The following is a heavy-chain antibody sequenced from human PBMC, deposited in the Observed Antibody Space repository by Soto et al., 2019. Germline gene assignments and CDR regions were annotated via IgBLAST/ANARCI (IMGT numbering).Heavy chain of an antibody. V-gene: IGHV3-23*01. D-gene: IGHD2-15*01. Sequence: EVQLLESGGGLVQPGGSLRPSCTASGFTFSDHARTWVRQAPGKGLEWVSGISGGGSGAYYADSVKGRFTVSRANSKNTLFLQMDSLRAEDTAVYYCAIDLWWYTHWGQGTLVTVSS. J-gene: IGHJ4*02. CDR3: AIDLWWYTH. CDR2: ISGGGSGA. CDR1: GFTFSDHA.